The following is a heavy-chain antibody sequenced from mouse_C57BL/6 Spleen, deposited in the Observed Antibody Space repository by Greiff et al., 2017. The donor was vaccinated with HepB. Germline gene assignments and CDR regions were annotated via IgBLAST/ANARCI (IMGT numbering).Heavy chain of an antibody. D-gene: IGHD1-1*01. CDR3: ARGDDYGSSLYAMDY. J-gene: IGHJ4*01. V-gene: IGHV1-19*01. Sequence: EVQLVESGPVLVKPGASVKMSCKASGYTFTDYYMNWVKQSHGKSLEWIGVINPYNGGTSYNQKFKGKSTLTVDKSSSTAYMELNSLTSEDSAVYYGARGDDYGSSLYAMDYWGKGTSVTVSS. CDR2: INPYNGGT. CDR1: GYTFTDYY.